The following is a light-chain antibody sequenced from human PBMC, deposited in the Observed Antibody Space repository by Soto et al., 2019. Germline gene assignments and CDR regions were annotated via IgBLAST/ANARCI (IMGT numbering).Light chain of an antibody. CDR1: QSVSNND. J-gene: IGKJ1*01. Sequence: EIVLTQSPGTLSLSPGERATFSCRASQSVSNNDLAWYQQKPGQSPRLLIYGAFKRATGIPDRFSGSGSGTDFTLTITRMEPEDFAVYCCQQYGSSPRTFGQGTKGEVK. CDR2: GAF. CDR3: QQYGSSPRT. V-gene: IGKV3-20*01.